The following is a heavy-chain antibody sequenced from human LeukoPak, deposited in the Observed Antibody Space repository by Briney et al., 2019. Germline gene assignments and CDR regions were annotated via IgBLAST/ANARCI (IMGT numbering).Heavy chain of an antibody. V-gene: IGHV3-23*01. D-gene: IGHD5-18*01. J-gene: IGHJ4*02. CDR2: ISGSGGST. Sequence: GGSLRLSCAASGFTFSSYGMSWVRQAPGKGLEWASAISGSGGSTYYADSVKGRFTISRDNSKNTLYLQMNSLRAEDTAVYYCAKVGVETAMVGSIFDYWGQGTLVTVSS. CDR3: AKVGVETAMVGSIFDY. CDR1: GFTFSSYG.